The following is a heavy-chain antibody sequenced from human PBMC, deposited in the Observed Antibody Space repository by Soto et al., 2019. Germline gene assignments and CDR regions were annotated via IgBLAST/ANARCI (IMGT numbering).Heavy chain of an antibody. CDR1: GGSFSGYY. CDR2: IYYAGNT. Sequence: SETLSLTCAVYGGSFSGYYWSWIRQPPGKGPEWIGSIYYAGNTYYNPSLQSRVTISVDASKNQFSLELQSVTAADSAVYYCASVPYYGSGGDGPYFFDYWGQGILVTVSS. CDR3: ASVPYYGSGGDGPYFFDY. D-gene: IGHD2-15*01. V-gene: IGHV4-34*01. J-gene: IGHJ4*02.